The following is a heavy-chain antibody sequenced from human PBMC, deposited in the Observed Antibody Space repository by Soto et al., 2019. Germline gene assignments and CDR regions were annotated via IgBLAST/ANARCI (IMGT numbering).Heavy chain of an antibody. V-gene: IGHV4-30-4*01. Sequence: SSETLSLTCTVSGGSISSGDYYWSWIRQPPGKGLEWIGYIYYSGSTYYNPSLKSRVTISVDTSKNQFSLKLSSVTAADTAVYYCARELRYYYGSENYYYYGMDVWGQGTTVTVSS. CDR3: ARELRYYYGSENYYYYGMDV. D-gene: IGHD3-10*01. CDR1: GGSISSGDYY. CDR2: IYYSGST. J-gene: IGHJ6*02.